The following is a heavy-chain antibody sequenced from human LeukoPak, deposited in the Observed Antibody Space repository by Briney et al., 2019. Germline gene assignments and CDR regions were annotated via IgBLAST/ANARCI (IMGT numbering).Heavy chain of an antibody. V-gene: IGHV3-23*01. CDR1: GFTFSSYV. J-gene: IGHJ4*02. Sequence: GGSLRLSCAASGFTFSSYVMSWVRQAPGKGLEWVSAISGSGGSTYYADSVKGRFTISRDNSKNTLYPQMNSLRAEDTAIYYCAKNLEQLDPRVFFDYWGQGTLVTVSS. CDR3: AKNLEQLDPRVFFDY. CDR2: ISGSGGST. D-gene: IGHD6-13*01.